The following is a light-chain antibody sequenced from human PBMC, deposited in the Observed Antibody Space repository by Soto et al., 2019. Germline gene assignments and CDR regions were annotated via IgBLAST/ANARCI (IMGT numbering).Light chain of an antibody. V-gene: IGKV1-5*03. CDR3: QQYKTYWT. CDR2: KAS. CDR1: QSISNW. J-gene: IGKJ1*01. Sequence: DIKMTLFPSSLHASEGDRVTFPCRASQSISNWLAWYQQKPGKAPKLLIYKASNLQSGVSSRFSGGGSGTEFTLTISSLQPDDFATYYCQQYKTYWTFGPGTKVDI.